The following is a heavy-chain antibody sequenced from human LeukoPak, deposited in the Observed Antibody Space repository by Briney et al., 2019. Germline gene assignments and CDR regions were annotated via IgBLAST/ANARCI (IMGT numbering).Heavy chain of an antibody. J-gene: IGHJ1*01. Sequence: GGSLRLSCAASGFRFNNYGIHWVRQAPGKGLEWVAVTWYDGSNKYYADSVRDRFTVSRDNSKNTVYLQMNSLRVEDTAVYFCAKNGNDHHRGRYFQHWGQGTLVTVSS. D-gene: IGHD6-19*01. CDR3: AKNGNDHHRGRYFQH. V-gene: IGHV3-33*06. CDR2: TWYDGSNK. CDR1: GFRFNNYG.